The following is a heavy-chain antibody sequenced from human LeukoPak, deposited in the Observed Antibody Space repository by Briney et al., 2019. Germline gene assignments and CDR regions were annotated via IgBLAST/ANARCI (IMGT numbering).Heavy chain of an antibody. D-gene: IGHD6-6*01. CDR1: GFTFSDYY. Sequence: GGSLRLSCAASGFTFSDYYMSWIRQAPGKGLEWVSYISSSGSTIYYADSVKGRFTISRDNAKNSLYLQMNSLRAEDTAVYYCARPGIKYSSSSHSYYYYYMDVWGKGTTVTASS. V-gene: IGHV3-11*04. J-gene: IGHJ6*03. CDR2: ISSSGSTI. CDR3: ARPGIKYSSSSHSYYYYYMDV.